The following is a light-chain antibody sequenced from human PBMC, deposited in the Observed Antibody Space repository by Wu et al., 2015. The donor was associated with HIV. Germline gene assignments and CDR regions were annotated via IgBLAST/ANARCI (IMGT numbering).Light chain of an antibody. V-gene: IGKV3D-20*02. CDR2: GAP. CDR3: QQRSNWPPT. J-gene: IGKJ1*01. CDR1: QTITSSY. Sequence: EIVLTQSPGTLSLSPGERATLSCRASQTITSSYLAWYQQKPGQAPRLLIYGAPVRATGIPDRVTGSVSGTDFTLTIDRLEPEDFAVYYCQQRSNWPPTFGQGTKVEIK.